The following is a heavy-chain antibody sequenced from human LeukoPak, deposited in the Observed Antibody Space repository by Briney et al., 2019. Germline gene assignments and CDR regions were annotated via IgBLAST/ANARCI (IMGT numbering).Heavy chain of an antibody. Sequence: GAPVEVSFQASGYPFPSYHIHWGGPAPGQGVGWVGIINPSGGSTSYAQKFQGRVTMTRDTSTSTVYMELSSLRSEDTAVYYCARTAKVIIDYFDYWGQGTLVTVSS. D-gene: IGHD3-3*01. CDR3: ARTAKVIIDYFDY. CDR1: GYPFPSYH. CDR2: INPSGGST. J-gene: IGHJ4*02. V-gene: IGHV1-46*01.